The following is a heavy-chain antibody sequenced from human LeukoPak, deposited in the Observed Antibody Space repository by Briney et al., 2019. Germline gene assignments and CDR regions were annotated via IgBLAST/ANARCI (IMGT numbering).Heavy chain of an antibody. D-gene: IGHD6-19*01. CDR3: ARESSSGWHYFDF. CDR2: ISYDGGIK. J-gene: IGHJ4*02. Sequence: GGSLRLSCAASGFTFSSFDMHWVRQAPGKGLEWVAIISYDGGIKYYADSVKGRFTISRDNYKNTLFLQINSLTVADPAFYYCARESSSGWHYFDFWGQGTLVSVSS. V-gene: IGHV3-30*03. CDR1: GFTFSSFD.